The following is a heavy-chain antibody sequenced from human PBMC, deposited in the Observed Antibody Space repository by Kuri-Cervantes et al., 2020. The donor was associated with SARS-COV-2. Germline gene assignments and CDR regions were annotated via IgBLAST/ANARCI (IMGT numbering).Heavy chain of an antibody. CDR3: ATEEGATNFDH. Sequence: SETLSLTCSVSEGSMRAHYYSWIRQTAAMGLEWIGRAYISGSTNYNPSLKGRVTMSVDTSKSQFSLELTSVTAADTAVYYCATEEGATNFDHWGQGILVTVSS. D-gene: IGHD1-26*01. V-gene: IGHV4-4*07. J-gene: IGHJ4*02. CDR1: EGSMRAHY. CDR2: AYISGST.